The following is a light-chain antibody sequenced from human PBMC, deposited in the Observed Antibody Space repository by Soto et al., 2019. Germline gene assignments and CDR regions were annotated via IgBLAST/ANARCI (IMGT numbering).Light chain of an antibody. V-gene: IGKV3-15*01. CDR3: QQYNNWPQWT. CDR2: GAF. Sequence: EIVMTQSPATLSVSPGETATLSCRASQSVSSNLAWYQQKPGQAPRLLIYGAFTRATGIPARFSGSGSGTECTLTISSLQSEDFAVYYCQQYNNWPQWTFGQGTKVDIK. CDR1: QSVSSN. J-gene: IGKJ1*01.